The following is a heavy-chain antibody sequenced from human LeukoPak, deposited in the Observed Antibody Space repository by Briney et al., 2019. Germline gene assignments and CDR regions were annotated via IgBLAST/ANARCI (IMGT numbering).Heavy chain of an antibody. CDR2: ISGSGSHA. CDR3: GSGPVGTTVP. Sequence: GGSLRLSCAASGFIFGSYAMGWTRQAPGQGLEWVSAISGSGSHANYAESVKGRFTISRDNSKNTLYLQMHSLIAADTAVYYCGSGPVGTTVPWGQGTLVTVSS. CDR1: GFIFGSYA. V-gene: IGHV3-23*01. D-gene: IGHD1-1*01. J-gene: IGHJ5*02.